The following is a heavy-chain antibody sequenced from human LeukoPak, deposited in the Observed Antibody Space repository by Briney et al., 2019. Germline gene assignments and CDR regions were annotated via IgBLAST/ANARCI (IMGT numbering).Heavy chain of an antibody. J-gene: IGHJ3*02. V-gene: IGHV4-59*01. CDR1: GGSISSYY. CDR3: ARWDSSGPDAFDI. CDR2: IYYSGST. D-gene: IGHD3-22*01. Sequence: SSETLSLTCTVSGGSISSYYWSWIRQPPGKGLEWIGYIYYSGSTNYKPSLKSRVTISVDTSKNQFSLKLSSVTAADTAVYYCARWDSSGPDAFDIWGQGTMVTVSS.